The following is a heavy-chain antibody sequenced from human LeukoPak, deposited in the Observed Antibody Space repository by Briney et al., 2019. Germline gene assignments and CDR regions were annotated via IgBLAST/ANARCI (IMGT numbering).Heavy chain of an antibody. CDR1: GFTFSSYG. CDR2: ISYDGSNK. V-gene: IGHV3-30*03. Sequence: GGSLRLSCAASGFTFSSYGMHWVRQAPGKGLEWVAVISYDGSNKYYADSVKGRFTISRDNSKNTLYLQMNSLRAEDTAVYYCAREERGPYDILTGYYTYYYYGMDVWGQGTTVTVSS. CDR3: AREERGPYDILTGYYTYYYYGMDV. J-gene: IGHJ6*02. D-gene: IGHD3-9*01.